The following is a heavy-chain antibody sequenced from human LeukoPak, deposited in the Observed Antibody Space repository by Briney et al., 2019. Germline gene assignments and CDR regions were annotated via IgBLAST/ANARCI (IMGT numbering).Heavy chain of an antibody. V-gene: IGHV3-48*03. CDR3: ARDLGLWFGSIGVAFDI. CDR1: GFTFSTYD. CDR2: ISSSGSTI. J-gene: IGHJ3*02. Sequence: GGSLRLSCAASGFTFSTYDMNWVRQAPGKGLEWVSYISSSGSTIYYADSVKGRFTISRDNAKNSLYLQMNSLRAEDTAVYYCARDLGLWFGSIGVAFDIWGQGTMVTVSS. D-gene: IGHD3-10*01.